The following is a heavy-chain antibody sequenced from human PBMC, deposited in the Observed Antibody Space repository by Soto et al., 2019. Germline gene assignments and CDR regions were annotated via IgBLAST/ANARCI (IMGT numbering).Heavy chain of an antibody. Sequence: QVQLVQSGAEVKKPGASVKVSCKASGYTFTSYDINWVRQAPGQGLEWMGWMNANSGNTGYAQKFQGRVTMTRNTSISTANIAISSQRSENTAVYYCARTLYCDNVHDWGQGTLVTVSS. V-gene: IGHV1-8*01. CDR2: MNANSGNT. D-gene: IGHD4-17*01. CDR1: GYTFTSYD. CDR3: ARTLYCDNVHD. J-gene: IGHJ4*02.